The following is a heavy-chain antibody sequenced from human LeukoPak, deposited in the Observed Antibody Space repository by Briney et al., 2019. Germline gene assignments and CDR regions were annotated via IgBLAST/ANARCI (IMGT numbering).Heavy chain of an antibody. Sequence: GGSLRLSCVASGFTFSSYWMSWVRQAPGKGLEWVAIIKQDGSEKYYVDSVKGRFTISRDNAKNSLYLQMNSLRAEDTAVYYCAELGITMIGGVWGKGTTVTISS. D-gene: IGHD3-10*02. CDR3: AELGITMIGGV. J-gene: IGHJ6*04. CDR1: GFTFSSYW. V-gene: IGHV3-7*01. CDR2: IKQDGSEK.